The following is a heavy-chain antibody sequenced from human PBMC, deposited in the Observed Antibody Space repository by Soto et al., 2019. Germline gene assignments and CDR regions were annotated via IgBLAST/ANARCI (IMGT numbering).Heavy chain of an antibody. CDR1: GFSFTGYY. CDR3: AKDLTRQLAYWLDP. J-gene: IGHJ5*02. D-gene: IGHD6-6*01. Sequence: ASVKVSCKASGFSFTGYYIHWLRQAPGQGLEWMGWINAHSGGTEYAQKFQGRVTLTRDTSIAAAYLTLTSLTSDNTALYYCAKDLTRQLAYWLDPWGQGTQVTVSS. CDR2: INAHSGGT. V-gene: IGHV1-2*02.